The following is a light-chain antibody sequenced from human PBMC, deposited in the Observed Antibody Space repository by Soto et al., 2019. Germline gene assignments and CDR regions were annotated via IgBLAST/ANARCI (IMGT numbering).Light chain of an antibody. Sequence: QSVLTQPPSASGSPGQSVTISCTGTSSDVGTYKYVSWYQQHPGKAPKLMIYEVTKRPSGVPDRFSGSKSGNTASLTVSGLQAEDEADYYCCSYAGSYNDVFGTGTKGTVL. CDR2: EVT. CDR1: SSDVGTYKY. V-gene: IGLV2-8*01. J-gene: IGLJ1*01. CDR3: CSYAGSYNDV.